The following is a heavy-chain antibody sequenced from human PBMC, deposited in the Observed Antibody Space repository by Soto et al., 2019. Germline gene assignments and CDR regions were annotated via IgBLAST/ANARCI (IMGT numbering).Heavy chain of an antibody. D-gene: IGHD4-17*01. CDR3: ATLGTPVTGLYYFDY. CDR2: ISYSGTT. J-gene: IGHJ4*02. Sequence: QVQLQESGPGLVKPSQTLSLTCTVSGGSISSGNYYWSWIRQPPGKGLEWIGFISYSGTTHYSASLRRRVSIAVDTARTPFSLELSSVTAADTAVYYCATLGTPVTGLYYFDYWGQGTLVTVSS. V-gene: IGHV4-30-4*01. CDR1: GGSISSGNYY.